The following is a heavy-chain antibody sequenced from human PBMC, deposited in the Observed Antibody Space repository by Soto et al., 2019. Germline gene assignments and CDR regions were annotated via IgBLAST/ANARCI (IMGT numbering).Heavy chain of an antibody. CDR1: GGSMSSGGYS. CDR2: IYHSGST. J-gene: IGHJ3*02. V-gene: IGHV4-30-2*01. Sequence: TLSLTCAVAGGSMSSGGYSWSCIRQPPGKGLEWIGYIYHSGSTYYNPSLKSRVTISVDRSKNQFSLKLSSVTAADTAVYYCARGVYYYDRSNAFDIWGQGPMVTVS. D-gene: IGHD3-22*01. CDR3: ARGVYYYDRSNAFDI.